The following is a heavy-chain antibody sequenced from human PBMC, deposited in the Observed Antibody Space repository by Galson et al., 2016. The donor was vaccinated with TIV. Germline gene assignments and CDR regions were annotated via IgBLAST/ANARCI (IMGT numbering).Heavy chain of an antibody. CDR1: GFTFNNAW. Sequence: SLRLSCATSGFTFNNAWMTWVRQAPGKGLEWLGRISSKTDGGTTVYAAPVKGRFTISRDESKTTVYLQINSLKTEDTAVYYCTTVSYRKMDYWGQGTLVTVSS. D-gene: IGHD3-16*01. J-gene: IGHJ4*02. CDR3: TTVSYRKMDY. V-gene: IGHV3-15*01. CDR2: ISSKTDGGTT.